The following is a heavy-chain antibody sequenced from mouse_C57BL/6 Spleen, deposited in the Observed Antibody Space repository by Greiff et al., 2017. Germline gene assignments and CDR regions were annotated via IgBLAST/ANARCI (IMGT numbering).Heavy chain of an antibody. CDR1: GYTFTSYW. CDR2: IDPSDSYT. CDR3: ARSGGYDGSSSFDY. V-gene: IGHV1-69*01. Sequence: QVQLQQPGAELVMPGASVKLSCKASGYTFTSYWMHWVKQRPGQGLEWIGEIDPSDSYTNYNQKFKGQSTLTVDKSSSTAYMQLSSLTSEDSAVYYCARSGGYDGSSSFDYWGQGTTLTVSS. D-gene: IGHD1-1*01. J-gene: IGHJ2*01.